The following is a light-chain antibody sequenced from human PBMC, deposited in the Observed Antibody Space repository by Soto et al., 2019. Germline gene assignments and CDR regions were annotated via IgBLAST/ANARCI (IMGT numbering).Light chain of an antibody. CDR3: QHFRNSPLTWS. CDR1: QSVSSGS. CDR2: DTS. Sequence: ELVLTQAPDTLSLSPGDRATLSCRASQSVSSGSLAWYQQKPGQAPRLLIYDTSSRATGVPDRFSGSGSGTDFTLTISRLEPEDFAVYYCQHFRNSPLTWSFGQGTKVDIK. V-gene: IGKV3-20*01. J-gene: IGKJ1*01.